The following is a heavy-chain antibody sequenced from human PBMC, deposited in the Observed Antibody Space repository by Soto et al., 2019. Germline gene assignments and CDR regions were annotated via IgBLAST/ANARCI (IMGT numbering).Heavy chain of an antibody. Sequence: GGSLRLSCAASGFTFSNAWMNWVRQAPGKGLEWVGRIKSKTDGGTTDYAAPVKGRFTISRDDSKNTLYLQMNSLKTEDTAVYYCTTDGRYCSSTSCERLTMDVWGQGTTVTVSS. J-gene: IGHJ6*02. D-gene: IGHD2-2*01. CDR1: GFTFSNAW. CDR2: IKSKTDGGTT. CDR3: TTDGRYCSSTSCERLTMDV. V-gene: IGHV3-15*07.